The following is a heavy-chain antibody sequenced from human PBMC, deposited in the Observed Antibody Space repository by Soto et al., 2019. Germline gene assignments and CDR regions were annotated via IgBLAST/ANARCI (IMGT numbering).Heavy chain of an antibody. J-gene: IGHJ6*02. CDR1: GFSFDDYA. CDR3: AKSTGGTANGMGV. Sequence: EVQVVESGGGLVQPGRSLRLSCAASGFSFDDYAMHWVRQAPGKGLEWVSSISWNSGTIGYADSVKGRFTISRDNAKNSLYLQMNSLRAEDTALYYCAKSTGGTANGMGVWGQGTTVTVSS. D-gene: IGHD2-8*02. CDR2: ISWNSGTI. V-gene: IGHV3-9*01.